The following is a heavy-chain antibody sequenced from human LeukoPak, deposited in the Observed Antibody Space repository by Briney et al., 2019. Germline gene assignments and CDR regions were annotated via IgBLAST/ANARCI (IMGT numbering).Heavy chain of an antibody. J-gene: IGHJ6*02. CDR3: ARDSPHPYYYGMDV. CDR1: GFTFSSDS. V-gene: IGHV3-48*01. Sequence: GGSLRLSCAASGFTFSSDSMNWVRQAPGKGLGWGSYISSSSSTIYYADSVKGRFTISRDNAKNSLYLQMNSLRAEDTAVYYCARDSPHPYYYGMDVWGQGTTVTVSS. CDR2: ISSSSSTI.